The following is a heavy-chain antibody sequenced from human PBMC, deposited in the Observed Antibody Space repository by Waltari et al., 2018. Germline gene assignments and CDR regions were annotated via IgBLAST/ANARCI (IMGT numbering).Heavy chain of an antibody. CDR3: AKDGGWYCLEY. D-gene: IGHD6-19*01. Sequence: QVQLAQSGAEVKKPGASVKVSCKASGYTFTTYPIHWVRQAPGQGLEWMGWINAGNGNTKYSHNFQGRLTITRDTSASTAYMELSSLTSEDTALYYCAKDGGWYCLEYWGQGTLVTVSS. CDR1: GYTFTTYP. J-gene: IGHJ4*02. V-gene: IGHV1-3*01. CDR2: INAGNGNT.